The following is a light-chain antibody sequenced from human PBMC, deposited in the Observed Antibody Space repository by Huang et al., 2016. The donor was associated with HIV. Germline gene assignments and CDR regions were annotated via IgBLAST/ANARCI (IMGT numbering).Light chain of an antibody. CDR2: RSS. CDR1: QSVFSTSTNKDS. CDR3: QQYYASPQT. J-gene: IGKJ1*01. Sequence: DIVMAQSPGSLAVSLGERATLTCRSSQSVFSTSTNKDSLAWVQQKPGQPPKLLLFRSSTREVGVPDRFSGSGSGTHFTLNIGNLEADDAAIYYCQQYYASPQTFGQGTRV. V-gene: IGKV4-1*01.